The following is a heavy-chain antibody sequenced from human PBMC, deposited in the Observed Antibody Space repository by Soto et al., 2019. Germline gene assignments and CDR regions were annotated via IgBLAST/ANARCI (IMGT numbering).Heavy chain of an antibody. J-gene: IGHJ5*01. V-gene: IGHV4-61*01. CDR2: SYYSGDT. CDR3: AREGGVLRLSNWFDS. CDR1: GDSVTSTSYY. D-gene: IGHD3-3*01. Sequence: PSETLSLTCTVSGDSVTSTSYYWSWVRQPPGKGLEWIGYSYYSGDTNYNPSLKSRVTISVDTSKNQFSLKLSSVTAADTAVYYCAREGGVLRLSNWFDSWGQGIQVTVSS.